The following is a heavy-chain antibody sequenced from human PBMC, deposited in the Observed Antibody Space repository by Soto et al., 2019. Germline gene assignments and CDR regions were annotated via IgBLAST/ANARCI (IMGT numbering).Heavy chain of an antibody. CDR2: IYYSGST. Sequence: SETLSLTCTVSGGSVSSGSYYWSWIRQPPGKGLEWIGYIYYSGSTNYNPSLKSRVTISVDTSKNQFSLKLSSVTAADTAVYYCARSNPPYSSSWFDFDYWGQGTLVTVSS. J-gene: IGHJ4*02. V-gene: IGHV4-61*01. D-gene: IGHD6-13*01. CDR3: ARSNPPYSSSWFDFDY. CDR1: GGSVSSGSYY.